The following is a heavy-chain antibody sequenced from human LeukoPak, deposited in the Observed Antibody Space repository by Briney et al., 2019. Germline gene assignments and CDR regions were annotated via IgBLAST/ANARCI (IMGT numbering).Heavy chain of an antibody. J-gene: IGHJ6*02. Sequence: ASVKVSCKASGHIFTDYYIHWVRQAPGQGLEWMGWLNPNTGVTKYAEKFQGRVTMTRETSITTAYMEVTRLRSDDTAVYYCARRQRAADGYGIGVWGLGTTVTVSS. CDR2: LNPNTGVT. CDR3: ARRQRAADGYGIGV. CDR1: GHIFTDYY. D-gene: IGHD6-13*01. V-gene: IGHV1-2*02.